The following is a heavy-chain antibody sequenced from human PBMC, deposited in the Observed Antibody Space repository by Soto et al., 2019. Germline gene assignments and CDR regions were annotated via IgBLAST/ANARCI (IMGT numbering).Heavy chain of an antibody. CDR2: IIPILGIA. CDR3: AMEAVRVSFDY. J-gene: IGHJ4*02. Sequence: QVQLVQSGAAVKKPGSSVKVSCKASGGTFSSYTISWVRQAPGQGLEWMGRIIPILGIANYAQKFQGRVTITADKSTSTAYMELSSLRSEDTAVYYCAMEAVRVSFDYWGQGTLVTVSS. CDR1: GGTFSSYT. D-gene: IGHD3-10*01. V-gene: IGHV1-69*02.